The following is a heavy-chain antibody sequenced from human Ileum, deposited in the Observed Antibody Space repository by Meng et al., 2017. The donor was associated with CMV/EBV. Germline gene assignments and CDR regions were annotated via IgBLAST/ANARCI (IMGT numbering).Heavy chain of an antibody. D-gene: IGHD2-2*02. CDR1: GGSISSYY. V-gene: IGHV4-59*01. CDR2: SYYSGST. Sequence: GSLRLSCTVSGGSISSYYWSWIRQPPGKGREGIGYSYYSGSTNYNPSLKSRVTISVDTSKNQFSLKLSSVTAADTAVYYCATGSCSSSSCYNFDYWGQGTLVTVSS. CDR3: ATGSCSSSSCYNFDY. J-gene: IGHJ4*02.